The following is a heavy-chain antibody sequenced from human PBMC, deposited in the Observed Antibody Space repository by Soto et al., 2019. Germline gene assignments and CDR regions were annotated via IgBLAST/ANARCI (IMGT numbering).Heavy chain of an antibody. CDR3: ARGWGYDSTDYYYAY. V-gene: IGHV1-69*01. Sequence: QVQLVQSGAEVRKPGSSVRVSCKASGGSFNRHTISWVRQAPGQGREWMGGIIPIFGTANHAQKFQGRVTIIADESTSTVYMELSRLRSDDTAIYYCARGWGYDSTDYYYAYWGQGTLVIVSS. CDR2: IIPIFGTA. J-gene: IGHJ4*02. D-gene: IGHD3-22*01. CDR1: GGSFNRHT.